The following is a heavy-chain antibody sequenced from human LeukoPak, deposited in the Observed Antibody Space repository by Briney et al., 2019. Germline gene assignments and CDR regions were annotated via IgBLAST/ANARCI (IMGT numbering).Heavy chain of an antibody. Sequence: ASVKVSCKASGYTFTSYAMHWVRQAPGQRLEWMGWINAGNGNTKHSQKFQGRVTITRDTSASTAYMELSSLRSEDTAVYYCASPLMIAAAGIYYFDYWGQGTLVTVSS. CDR3: ASPLMIAAAGIYYFDY. D-gene: IGHD6-13*01. CDR2: INAGNGNT. V-gene: IGHV1-3*01. CDR1: GYTFTSYA. J-gene: IGHJ4*02.